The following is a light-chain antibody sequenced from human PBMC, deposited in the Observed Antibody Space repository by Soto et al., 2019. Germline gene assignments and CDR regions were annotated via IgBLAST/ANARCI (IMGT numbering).Light chain of an antibody. CDR3: QQYDSYPWT. J-gene: IGKJ1*01. Sequence: EIVMPQSPATLSVSPGERATLSCRASQSVSSNLAWYQQKPGQAPRLLIYGASTRDTGIPARFSGSGSWTEFNLTISGLQSEDFATYYCQQYDSYPWTFGQGTKVEIK. V-gene: IGKV3-15*01. CDR2: GAS. CDR1: QSVSSN.